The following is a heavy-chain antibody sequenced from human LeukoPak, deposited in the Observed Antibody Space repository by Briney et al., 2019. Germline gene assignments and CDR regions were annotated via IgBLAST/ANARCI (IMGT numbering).Heavy chain of an antibody. CDR3: ARVGQYSSGWYSEDFDY. J-gene: IGHJ4*02. V-gene: IGHV1-2*06. D-gene: IGHD6-19*01. CDR2: ISPNSGAT. CDR1: GYTFSGYY. Sequence: ASVKVSCKASGYTFSGYYIHWVRQAPGQGLEWMGRISPNSGATNYAQKFQGRVTMTRDTSISTAYMELSRLRSDDTAVYYCARVGQYSSGWYSEDFDYWGQGTLVTVSS.